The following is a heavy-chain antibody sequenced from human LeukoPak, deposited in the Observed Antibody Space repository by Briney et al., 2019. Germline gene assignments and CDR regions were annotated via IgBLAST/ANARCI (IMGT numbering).Heavy chain of an antibody. D-gene: IGHD7-27*01. CDR3: AKILGSGVWYGFDI. Sequence: PSETLSLTCSVSGGSVNSYYWSWIRQPPGKGLEWIGYIYTTGRTNYNPSLKSRVTISVDTSKNQFSLKLSSVTAADTAVYYCAKILGSGVWYGFDIWGQGTMVTVSS. CDR2: IYTTGRT. CDR1: GGSVNSYY. V-gene: IGHV4-4*09. J-gene: IGHJ3*02.